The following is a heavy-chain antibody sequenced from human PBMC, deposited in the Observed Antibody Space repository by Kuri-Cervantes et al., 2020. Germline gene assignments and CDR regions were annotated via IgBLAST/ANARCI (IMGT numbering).Heavy chain of an antibody. CDR1: GYTFTTYY. J-gene: IGHJ5*02. V-gene: IGHV1-46*01. CDR2: IDPRGGTT. Sequence: ASVKVSCKTSGYTFTTYYIHCVRQAPGQGLEWMGVIDPRGGTTVYAQKFQGRVTMTRDTSTSTVHMELSSLRSEDTAVYYCARRGFCTTSRCYLLDPWGQGTLVTVSS. CDR3: ARRGFCTTSRCYLLDP. D-gene: IGHD2-2*01.